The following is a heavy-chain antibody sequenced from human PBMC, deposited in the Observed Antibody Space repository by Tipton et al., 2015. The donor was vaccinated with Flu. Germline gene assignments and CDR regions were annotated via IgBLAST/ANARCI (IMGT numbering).Heavy chain of an antibody. CDR3: ARGSDSGRFSGGDY. CDR2: ISISGSSV. CDR1: GFTFESYE. J-gene: IGHJ4*02. V-gene: IGHV3-48*03. Sequence: SLRLSCKFSGFTFESYEMTWVRQAPGMGLEWVSYISISGSSVYYADSVKGRFTISRDNAENSLHLQMNSLRDEDTAVYYCARGSDSGRFSGGDYWGQGTLVTVSS. D-gene: IGHD1-26*01.